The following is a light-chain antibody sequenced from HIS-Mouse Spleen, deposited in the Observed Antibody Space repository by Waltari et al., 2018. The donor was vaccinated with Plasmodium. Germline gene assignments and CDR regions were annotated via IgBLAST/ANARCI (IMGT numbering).Light chain of an antibody. J-gene: IGLJ2*01. V-gene: IGLV1-51*01. Sequence: QSVLTQPPSVSAAPGQKATISCSGSSSNIGNNYVSWYQQLPGTAPKLLIYDNNKRPSGIPDRFSGSKSGTSATLGITGLQTGDEADYYCGTWDSSLSAGVVFGGGTKLTVL. CDR2: DNN. CDR1: SSNIGNNY. CDR3: GTWDSSLSAGVV.